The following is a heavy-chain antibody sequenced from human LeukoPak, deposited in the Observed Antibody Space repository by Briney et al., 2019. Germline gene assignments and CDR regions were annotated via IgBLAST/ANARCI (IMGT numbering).Heavy chain of an antibody. CDR1: GYRFTDYR. CDR2: IYPGDSDS. D-gene: IGHD2-2*01. J-gene: IGHJ4*02. V-gene: IGHV5-51*01. Sequence: GESLKISCKGSGYRFTDYRIAWVRQMPGKSLEWMGIIYPGDSDSRYSPSFQGQVTFSADKSISTAYLQWSSLKASDTAMYYCARQLGYCSSTSCITYSDYWGQGTLVTVSS. CDR3: ARQLGYCSSTSCITYSDY.